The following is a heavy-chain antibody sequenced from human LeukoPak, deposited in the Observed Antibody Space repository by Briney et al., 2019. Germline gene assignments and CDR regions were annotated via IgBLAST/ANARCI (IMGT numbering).Heavy chain of an antibody. Sequence: GGSLGLTCRGPGFAFGNYGMTWVRQAPGKGLECVSAITGSGEGRRYTDAVAGRFTISRDNSRNTLFLQMDSLRADDTAVYYCAKDPNGDYLGAFDFWGPGTLVTVSS. D-gene: IGHD4-17*01. V-gene: IGHV3-23*01. CDR1: GFAFGNYG. J-gene: IGHJ3*01. CDR2: ITGSGEGR. CDR3: AKDPNGDYLGAFDF.